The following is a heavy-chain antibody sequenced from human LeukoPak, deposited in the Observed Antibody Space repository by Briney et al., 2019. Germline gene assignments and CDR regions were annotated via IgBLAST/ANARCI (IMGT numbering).Heavy chain of an antibody. Sequence: SETLSLTCTVSGGSISSYYWSWIRQPPGKGLEWIGYIYYSGSTNYNPSLKSRVTISVDTSKNQFSLKLSSVTAADTAVYYCARVSSAVGAIHSWFDPWGQGTLVTVSS. CDR1: GGSISSYY. CDR3: ARVSSAVGAIHSWFDP. V-gene: IGHV4-59*01. D-gene: IGHD1-26*01. CDR2: IYYSGST. J-gene: IGHJ5*02.